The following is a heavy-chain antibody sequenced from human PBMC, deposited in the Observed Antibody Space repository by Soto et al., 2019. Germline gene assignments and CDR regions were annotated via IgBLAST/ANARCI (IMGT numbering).Heavy chain of an antibody. CDR2: ISNDGSNK. CDR3: AKDRYHYDVLTASPDY. V-gene: IGHV3-30-3*01. Sequence: GGSLRLSCAGSGFTFSSYPMYWVRQAPGKGLEWVAVISNDGSNKYYADSVKGRFTISRDNSKNTHYLQMNSLRAEDTAVYYCAKDRYHYDVLTASPDYWGQGTLVTVSS. J-gene: IGHJ4*02. CDR1: GFTFSSYP. D-gene: IGHD3-9*01.